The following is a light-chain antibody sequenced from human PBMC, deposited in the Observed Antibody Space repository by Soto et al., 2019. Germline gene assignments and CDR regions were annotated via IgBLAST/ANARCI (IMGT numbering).Light chain of an antibody. V-gene: IGKV2-24*01. Sequence: DIVVTQTPLSSPVTLGQPASISCRSSQSLLDSDGDTYLSWLQQRPGQPPRLLIYKTSSRFSGVPDRFSGSGAGTDFTLKISRVEVEDVGVYYCMQATQFPHTFGQGTKLEI. CDR2: KTS. CDR1: QSLLDSDGDTY. J-gene: IGKJ2*01. CDR3: MQATQFPHT.